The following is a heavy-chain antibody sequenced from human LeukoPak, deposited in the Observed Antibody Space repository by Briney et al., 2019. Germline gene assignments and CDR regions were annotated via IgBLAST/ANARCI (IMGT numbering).Heavy chain of an antibody. Sequence: SVKVSCKASGGTFSSYAISWVRQAPGQGLEWMGGIIPIFGTANYAQKFQGRVTITTDESTSTAYMELSSLRSEDTAVYYCARRPLMVYAMDPYYFDYWGQGTLVTVSS. J-gene: IGHJ4*02. D-gene: IGHD2-8*01. CDR3: ARRPLMVYAMDPYYFDY. CDR1: GGTFSSYA. V-gene: IGHV1-69*05. CDR2: IIPIFGTA.